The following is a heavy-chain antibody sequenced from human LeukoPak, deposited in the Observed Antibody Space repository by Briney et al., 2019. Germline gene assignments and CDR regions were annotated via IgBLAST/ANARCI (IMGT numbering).Heavy chain of an antibody. Sequence: NPSETLSLTCTVSGGSISSGGYYWSWIRQPPGKGLEWIGYIYHSGSTYYNPSLKSRVTISVDRSKNQFSLKLSSVTAADTAVYYCAGRITMVRGATRGAFDIWGQGTMVTVSS. D-gene: IGHD3-10*01. J-gene: IGHJ3*02. CDR2: IYHSGST. CDR3: AGRITMVRGATRGAFDI. CDR1: GGSISSGGYY. V-gene: IGHV4-30-2*01.